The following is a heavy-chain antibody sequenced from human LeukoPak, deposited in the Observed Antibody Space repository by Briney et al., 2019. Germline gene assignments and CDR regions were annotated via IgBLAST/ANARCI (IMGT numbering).Heavy chain of an antibody. V-gene: IGHV4-59*01. CDR2: IYYSGST. D-gene: IGHD6-13*01. CDR1: GGSISSYY. Sequence: PSETLSLTCSVSGGSISSYYWSWIRQPPGKGLEWIGYIYYSGSTNYNPSLKSRVTISVDTSKNQFSLKLSSVTAADTAVYYCARGAAAGWVGYWGQGTLVTVSS. J-gene: IGHJ4*02. CDR3: ARGAAAGWVGY.